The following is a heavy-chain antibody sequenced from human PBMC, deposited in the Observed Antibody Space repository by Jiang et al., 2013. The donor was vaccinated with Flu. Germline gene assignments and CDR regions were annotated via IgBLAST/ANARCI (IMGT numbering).Heavy chain of an antibody. CDR3: ARVTTMSGYFADY. CDR2: IYYSGST. Sequence: GSISSGDYYWSWIRQPPGKGLEWIGYIYYSGSTYYNPSLKSRVTISVDTSKNQFSLKLSSVTAADTAVYYCARVTTMSGYFADYWGQGTLVTVSS. CDR1: GSISSGDYY. D-gene: IGHD3-3*01. V-gene: IGHV4-30-4*08. J-gene: IGHJ4*02.